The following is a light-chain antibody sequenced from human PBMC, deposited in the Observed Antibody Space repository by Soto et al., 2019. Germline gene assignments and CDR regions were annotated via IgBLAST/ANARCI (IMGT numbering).Light chain of an antibody. Sequence: DIPMTQSPSSLSASVGDRVTITCRASQSISNYLNWYQQKPGKAPKLLIYGASSLQSGVPSRFSGSGSGTEFTLTISSLQPEDFATYYCQQSDGAPLTFGGGTKVEIK. CDR1: QSISNY. J-gene: IGKJ4*01. CDR3: QQSDGAPLT. V-gene: IGKV1-39*01. CDR2: GAS.